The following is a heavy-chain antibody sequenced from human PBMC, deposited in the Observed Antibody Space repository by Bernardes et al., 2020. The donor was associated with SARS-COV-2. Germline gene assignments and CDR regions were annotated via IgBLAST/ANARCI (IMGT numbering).Heavy chain of an antibody. CDR1: GDSVSSTSPS. CDR2: TYFRSKWYN. V-gene: IGHV6-1*01. Sequence: SQTLSLTCAISGDSVSSTSPSCNCIRQSPSRGLEWLGMTYFRSKWYNDYAVSVKSRITINPDTSKNQFSLQLNSVTPEDTAVYYCARGSIAAALDAFDIWGQGTMVTVSS. CDR3: ARGSIAAALDAFDI. J-gene: IGHJ3*02. D-gene: IGHD6-13*01.